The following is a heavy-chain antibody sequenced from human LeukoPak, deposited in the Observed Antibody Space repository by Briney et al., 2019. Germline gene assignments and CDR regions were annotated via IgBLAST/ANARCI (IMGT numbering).Heavy chain of an antibody. D-gene: IGHD3-10*02. J-gene: IGHJ4*02. CDR1: GGSFSGYY. CDR2: VNHSGST. V-gene: IGHV4-34*01. Sequence: SETLSLTCAVYGGSFSGYYWSWIRQPPGKGLEWIGEVNHSGSTDYNPSLKSRVTISVDTSKNQFSPKLSSVTAADTAVYYCARDEERATEAYVFWGQGTLVTVSS. CDR3: ARDEERATEAYVF.